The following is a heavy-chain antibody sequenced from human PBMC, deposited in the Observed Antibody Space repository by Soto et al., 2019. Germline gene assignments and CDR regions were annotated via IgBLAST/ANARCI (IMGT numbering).Heavy chain of an antibody. CDR1: GFTFSNYA. CDR2: ISGSGGST. CDR3: ANDLFGDVYWYFDL. D-gene: IGHD4-17*01. V-gene: IGHV3-23*01. J-gene: IGHJ2*01. Sequence: EVQLLESGGGLVQPGGSLRLSCAASGFTFSNYAMSWVRQAPGKGLEWVSAISGSGGSTYYADSVKGRITISRDNSKNTLYLQMNRLRADDTAVYYCANDLFGDVYWYFDLWGRCTLVTVSS.